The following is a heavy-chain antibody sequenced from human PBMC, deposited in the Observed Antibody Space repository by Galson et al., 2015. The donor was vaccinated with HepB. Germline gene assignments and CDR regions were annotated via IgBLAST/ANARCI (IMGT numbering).Heavy chain of an antibody. Sequence: SLRLSCAASGFTFSSYAMSWVRQAPGKGLEWVSAISGSGGSTYYADSVKGRFTISRDNSKNTLYLQMNSLRAEDTAVYYCAKDSKQQLVPGDYWGQGTLVTVSS. CDR3: AKDSKQQLVPGDY. CDR1: GFTFSSYA. V-gene: IGHV3-23*01. J-gene: IGHJ4*02. CDR2: ISGSGGST. D-gene: IGHD6-13*01.